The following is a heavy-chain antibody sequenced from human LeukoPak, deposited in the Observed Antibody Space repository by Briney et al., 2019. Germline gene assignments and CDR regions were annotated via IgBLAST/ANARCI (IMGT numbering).Heavy chain of an antibody. Sequence: ASVTVSCKASGYTFTGYYMHWVRQAPGQGLKWMEWINPNSGGTNYAQKFQGWVTMTRDTSISTAYMELSRLRSDDTAVYYCARVNSSSWYIPLGAFDIWGQGTMVTVSS. D-gene: IGHD6-13*01. CDR2: INPNSGGT. CDR3: ARVNSSSWYIPLGAFDI. J-gene: IGHJ3*02. V-gene: IGHV1-2*04. CDR1: GYTFTGYY.